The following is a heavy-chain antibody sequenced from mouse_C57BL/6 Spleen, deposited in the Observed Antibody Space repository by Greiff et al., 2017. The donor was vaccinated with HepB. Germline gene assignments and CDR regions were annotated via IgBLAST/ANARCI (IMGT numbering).Heavy chain of an antibody. J-gene: IGHJ2*01. CDR1: GYTFTSYW. CDR3: ARRGDYAYYFDY. Sequence: QVQLQQSGAELVKPGASVKMSCKASGYTFTSYWITWVKQRPGQGLEWIGDIYPGSGSTNYNEKFKSKATLTVDTSSSTAYMQLSSLTSEDSAVYYCARRGDYAYYFDYWGQGTTLTVSS. D-gene: IGHD1-1*01. CDR2: IYPGSGST. V-gene: IGHV1-55*01.